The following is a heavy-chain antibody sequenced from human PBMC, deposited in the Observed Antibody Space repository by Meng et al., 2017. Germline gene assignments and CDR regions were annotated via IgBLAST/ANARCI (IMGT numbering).Heavy chain of an antibody. D-gene: IGHD1-26*01. CDR1: GFTFGGSS. CDR3: TRHGVGGATPPFDY. V-gene: IGHV3-73*02. CDR2: IRSKANSYAT. Sequence: EGRLLGRGGALVLRGGSLNLSCAASGFTFGGSSMHWVRRASGKGLGWVGRIRSKANSYATAYAASVKGRFTISRDDSKNTAYLQMNSLKTEDTAVYYCTRHGVGGATPPFDYWGQGTLVTVSS. J-gene: IGHJ4*02.